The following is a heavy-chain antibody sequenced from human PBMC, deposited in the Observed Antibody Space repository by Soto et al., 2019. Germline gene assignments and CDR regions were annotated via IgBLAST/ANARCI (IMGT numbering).Heavy chain of an antibody. J-gene: IGHJ6*02. CDR3: AREGVRPYYYYGMDV. D-gene: IGHD2-21*01. CDR2: ISGYNGDT. Sequence: QVHLVQSGAEVKKPGASVKVSCKASGYSFTTYGISWVRQAPGQGLEWMGWISGYNGDTNYAQNFQARVTMTTDTSTSTAYMELRSVRSDDTAVYYCAREGVRPYYYYGMDVWGQGTTVTVSS. V-gene: IGHV1-18*01. CDR1: GYSFTTYG.